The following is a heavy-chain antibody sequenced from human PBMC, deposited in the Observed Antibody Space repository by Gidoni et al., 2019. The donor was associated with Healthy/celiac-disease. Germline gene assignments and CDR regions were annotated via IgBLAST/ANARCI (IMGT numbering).Heavy chain of an antibody. CDR1: GFTFSSSA. Sequence: QVQLVESGGGVVQPGRSLRLSCAASGFTFSSSAMHWVRQAPGKGLEWVAVISYDGSNKYYADSVKGRFTISRDNSKNTLYLQMNSLRAEDTAVYYCARAPPSKYDSSGYYYGPDYWGQGTLVTVSS. D-gene: IGHD3-22*01. J-gene: IGHJ4*02. CDR2: ISYDGSNK. CDR3: ARAPPSKYDSSGYYYGPDY. V-gene: IGHV3-30*04.